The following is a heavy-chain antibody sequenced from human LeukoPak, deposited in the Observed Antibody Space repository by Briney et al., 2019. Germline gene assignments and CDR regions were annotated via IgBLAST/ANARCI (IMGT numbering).Heavy chain of an antibody. D-gene: IGHD3-9*01. CDR3: ARDRDILTGYLGYFDY. V-gene: IGHV6-1*01. CDR1: GDSVSSNSAA. Sequence: SQTLSLTCAISGDSVSSNSAAWNWIRQSPSRGLEWLGRTYYRSKWYNDYAVSVKSRITINPDTSKNQFSLQLNSVTPEDTAVYYCARDRDILTGYLGYFDYWGQGTLVTVSS. CDR2: TYYRSKWYN. J-gene: IGHJ4*02.